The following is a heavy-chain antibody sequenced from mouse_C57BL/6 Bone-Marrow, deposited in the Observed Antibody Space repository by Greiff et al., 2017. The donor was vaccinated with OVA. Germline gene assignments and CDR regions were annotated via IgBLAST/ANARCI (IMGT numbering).Heavy chain of an antibody. CDR1: GFTFSDYY. V-gene: IGHV5-12*01. D-gene: IGHD1-1*01. CDR3: ARRGATGSSLYFDY. CDR2: ISNGGGST. Sequence: EVQLVESGGGLVQPGGSLKLSCAASGFTFSDYYMYWVRQTPEKRLEWVAYISNGGGSTYYPDTVKGRFTISRDNAKNTLYLQMSRLKSEDTAMYYCARRGATGSSLYFDYWGQGTTLTVSS. J-gene: IGHJ2*01.